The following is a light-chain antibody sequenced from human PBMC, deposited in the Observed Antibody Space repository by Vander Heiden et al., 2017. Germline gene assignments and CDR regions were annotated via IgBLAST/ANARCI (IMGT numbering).Light chain of an antibody. CDR3: QSYDSSLSGWV. CDR2: GNS. Sequence: QSVLTQPPSVSGAPGQRVTTPCTGSSSNIGAGYDVHWYQQLPGTAPKLLIYGNSNRPSGVPDRFSGSKSGTSASLAITGLQAEDEADYYCQSYDSSLSGWVFGGGTKLTGL. V-gene: IGLV1-40*01. J-gene: IGLJ3*02. CDR1: SSNIGAGYD.